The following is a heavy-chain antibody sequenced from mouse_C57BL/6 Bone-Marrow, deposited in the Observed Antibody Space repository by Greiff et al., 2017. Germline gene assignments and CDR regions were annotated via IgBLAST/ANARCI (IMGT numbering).Heavy chain of an antibody. D-gene: IGHD1-1*01. V-gene: IGHV1-72*01. J-gene: IGHJ4*01. Sequence: QVQLQQPGAELVKPGASVKLSCKASGYTFTSYWMHWVKQRPGRGLEWIGRIDPNSGGTKYNEKFKSKATLTVDKPSSTAYMQLSSLTSEDTAVYYGARSLGTVVAYYAMDYWGQGTSVTVSS. CDR1: GYTFTSYW. CDR2: IDPNSGGT. CDR3: ARSLGTVVAYYAMDY.